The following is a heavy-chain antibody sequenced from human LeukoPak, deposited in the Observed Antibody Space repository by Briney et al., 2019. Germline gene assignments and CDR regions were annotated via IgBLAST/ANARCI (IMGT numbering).Heavy chain of an antibody. CDR1: GFTFSRYS. Sequence: GGSLRLSCAASGFTFSRYSMNWVRQAPGKGLEWVGFIRSKPYGGTTEYAASVKGRFTISRDDSKSLAYLQMNSLKTEDTAVYYCTGRDGYTYGDDYWGQGTLVTVSS. D-gene: IGHD5-24*01. J-gene: IGHJ4*02. V-gene: IGHV3-49*04. CDR3: TGRDGYTYGDDY. CDR2: IRSKPYGGTT.